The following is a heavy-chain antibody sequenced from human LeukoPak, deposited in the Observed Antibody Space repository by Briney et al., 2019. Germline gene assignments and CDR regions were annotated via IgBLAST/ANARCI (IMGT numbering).Heavy chain of an antibody. CDR1: GFTFSSYG. Sequence: GGSLRVSCAASGFTFSSYGMHWVRQAPGKGLEWVAVISYDGSNKYYADSVKGRFTISRDNSKNTLYLQMNSLRAEDTAVYYCAKDPERYFDWLSDTRDYGMDVWGKGTTVTVSS. CDR2: ISYDGSNK. J-gene: IGHJ6*04. D-gene: IGHD3-9*01. V-gene: IGHV3-30*18. CDR3: AKDPERYFDWLSDTRDYGMDV.